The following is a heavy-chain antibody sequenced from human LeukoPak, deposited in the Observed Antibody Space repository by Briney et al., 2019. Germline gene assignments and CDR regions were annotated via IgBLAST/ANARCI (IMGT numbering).Heavy chain of an antibody. D-gene: IGHD6-19*01. CDR1: GGSISSGGYY. CDR2: IYYSGST. V-gene: IGHV4-31*03. J-gene: IGHJ4*02. Sequence: SETLSLTCTVSGGSISSGGYYWSWIRQHPGKGLEWIGYIYYSGSTYYNPSLKSRVTISVDTSKNQFSLKLSSVTAADTAVYYCARGLAIAVAGTFDYWGQGILVTVSS. CDR3: ARGLAIAVAGTFDY.